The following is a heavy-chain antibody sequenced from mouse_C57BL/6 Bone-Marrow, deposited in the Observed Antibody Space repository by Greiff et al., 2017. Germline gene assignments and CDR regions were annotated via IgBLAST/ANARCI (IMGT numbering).Heavy chain of an antibody. V-gene: IGHV6-3*01. J-gene: IGHJ4*01. CDR1: GFTFSNYW. CDR3: TEFITTVVAPYYYAMDY. CDR2: IRLKSDNYAT. Sequence: EVKVEESGGGLVQPGGSMKLSCVASGFTFSNYWMNWVRQSPEKGLEWVAQIRLKSDNYATHYAESVKGRFTISRDESKRSVYLQMNNLRAEDTGIYYCTEFITTVVAPYYYAMDYWGQGTSVTVSS. D-gene: IGHD1-1*01.